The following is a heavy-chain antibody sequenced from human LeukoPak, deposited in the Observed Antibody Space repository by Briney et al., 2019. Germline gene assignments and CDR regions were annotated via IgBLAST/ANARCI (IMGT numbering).Heavy chain of an antibody. CDR1: GGSISSDGYS. J-gene: IGHJ4*02. CDR2: IYHSGST. Sequence: SETLSLTCAVSGGSISSDGYSWSWIRQPPGKGLEWIGYIYHSGSTYYNPSLKSRVTISVDTSKNQFSLKLSSVTAADTAVYYCARGSTYYYDSSGYYYNTWGQGTLVTVSS. D-gene: IGHD3-22*01. V-gene: IGHV4-30-2*05. CDR3: ARGSTYYYDSSGYYYNT.